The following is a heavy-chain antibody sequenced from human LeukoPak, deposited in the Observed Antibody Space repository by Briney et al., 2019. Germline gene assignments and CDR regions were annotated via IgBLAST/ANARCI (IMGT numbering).Heavy chain of an antibody. CDR2: INAGNGNT. D-gene: IGHD6-19*01. J-gene: IGHJ4*02. Sequence: ASVKVSCKASGGTFTNYAMYWVRQAPGQRLEWMGWINAGNGNTKYSQKFQGRVTITRDTSASTAYMELSSLRSEDTAVYYCARCPPVSSGWSIFDYWGQGTMVTVSS. CDR1: GGTFTNYA. CDR3: ARCPPVSSGWSIFDY. V-gene: IGHV1-3*01.